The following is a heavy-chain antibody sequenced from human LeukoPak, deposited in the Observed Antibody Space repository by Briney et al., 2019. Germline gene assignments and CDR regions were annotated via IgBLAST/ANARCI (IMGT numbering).Heavy chain of an antibody. D-gene: IGHD2-2*01. CDR2: IKEDGSEE. V-gene: IGHV3-7*03. Sequence: GGSLRLSCAASEFTFRNYWMNWVRQAPGKGLEWVATIKEDGSEEYYVDSVRGRFTISRDNAKNSLYLQMNSLRAEDTALYYCAKSGDIVVVPAALDYWGQGTLVTVSS. J-gene: IGHJ4*02. CDR3: AKSGDIVVVPAALDY. CDR1: EFTFRNYW.